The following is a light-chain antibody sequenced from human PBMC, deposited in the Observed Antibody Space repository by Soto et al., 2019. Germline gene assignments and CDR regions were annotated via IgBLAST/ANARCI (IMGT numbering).Light chain of an antibody. Sequence: DIQMTQSPSSLSASIGDRVTITCRASQSISRYLIWYQQKPGKAPKLLIYAASDLQSGVPSRFSGSGSGTDFTLTISSLQPEDFATYYCQQSYSSPPGTFGQGIKVEIK. J-gene: IGKJ1*01. V-gene: IGKV1-39*01. CDR3: QQSYSSPPGT. CDR2: AAS. CDR1: QSISRY.